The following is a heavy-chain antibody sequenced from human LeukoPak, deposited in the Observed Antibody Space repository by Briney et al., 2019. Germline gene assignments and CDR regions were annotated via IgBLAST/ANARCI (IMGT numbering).Heavy chain of an antibody. CDR1: GFSISSGYY. CDR3: ARGGSSSLSDY. D-gene: IGHD6-13*01. Sequence: PSETLSLTCTVSGFSISSGYYWGWIRQPPGKGLEWIGRIYHSGSTYYNPSPKSRVTISVDTSKNQFSLKLSSVTAADTAVYYCARGGSSSLSDYWGQGTLVTVSS. CDR2: IYHSGST. J-gene: IGHJ4*02. V-gene: IGHV4-38-2*02.